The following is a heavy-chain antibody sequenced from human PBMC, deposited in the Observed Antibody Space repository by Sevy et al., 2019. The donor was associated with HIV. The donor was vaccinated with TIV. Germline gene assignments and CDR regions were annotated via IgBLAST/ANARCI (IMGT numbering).Heavy chain of an antibody. Sequence: GGSLRLSCAASGFTLSSYSMNWVRQAPGKGLEWVSSISSSSSYIYYADSVKGRFTISRDNAKNSLYLQMNSLRAEDTAVYYCARIMVQGHNYYGMDVWGQGTTVTVSS. V-gene: IGHV3-21*01. CDR1: GFTLSSYS. CDR2: ISSSSSYI. J-gene: IGHJ6*02. D-gene: IGHD3-10*01. CDR3: ARIMVQGHNYYGMDV.